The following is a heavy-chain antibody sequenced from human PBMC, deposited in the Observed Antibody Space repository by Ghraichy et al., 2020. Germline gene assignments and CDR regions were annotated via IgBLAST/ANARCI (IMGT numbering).Heavy chain of an antibody. V-gene: IGHV3-30*04. D-gene: IGHD1-7*01. CDR1: GFTFSSYA. CDR2: ISYDGSNK. CDR3: ARDGQLELWAGVDY. J-gene: IGHJ4*02. Sequence: GESLNISCAASGFTFSSYAMHWVRQAPGKGLEWVAVISYDGSNKYYADSVKGRFTISRDNSKNTLYLQMNSLRAEDTAVYYCARDGQLELWAGVDYWGQGTLVTVSS.